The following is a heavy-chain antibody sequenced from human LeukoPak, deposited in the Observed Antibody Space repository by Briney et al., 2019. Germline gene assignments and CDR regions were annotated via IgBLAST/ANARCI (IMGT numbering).Heavy chain of an antibody. J-gene: IGHJ4*02. Sequence: GGSLRLSCAASEFTFSSYAMSRVRQAPGKGLEWVSGISGSGGTTYYADSVKGRFTISRDNSKNTLYLQMNSLRAEDTAVYYCAKGDSSSWLFDYWGQRTLVTVSS. CDR1: EFTFSSYA. CDR3: AKGDSSSWLFDY. V-gene: IGHV3-23*01. CDR2: ISGSGGTT. D-gene: IGHD6-13*01.